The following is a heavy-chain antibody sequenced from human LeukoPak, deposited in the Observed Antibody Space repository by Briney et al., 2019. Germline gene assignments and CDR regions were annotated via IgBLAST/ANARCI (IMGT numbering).Heavy chain of an antibody. J-gene: IGHJ4*02. CDR1: GYTFTSYD. CDR3: ARGEVQCMDY. V-gene: IGHV1-8*03. D-gene: IGHD2-8*01. CDR2: VTPTSGNT. Sequence: GASVKVSCKASGYTFTSYDINWVRQAPGQGLEWMGWVTPTSGNTGYAQQFQGRVTISRDTSIGTTYLELSSLSSEDTAVFYCARGEVQCMDYWGQGTLVTVSS.